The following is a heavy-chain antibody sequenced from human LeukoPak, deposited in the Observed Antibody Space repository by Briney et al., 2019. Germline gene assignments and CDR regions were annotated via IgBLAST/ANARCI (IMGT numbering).Heavy chain of an antibody. CDR3: ARSPHYGGNPEDAFDI. J-gene: IGHJ3*02. Sequence: PSQTLSLTCTVSGGSISSGSYYWSWIRQPAGKGLEWIGRIYTSGSTNYNPSLKSRVTISVDTSKNQFSLKLSSVTAADTAVYYCARSPHYGGNPEDAFDIWGQGTVVTVSS. CDR1: GGSISSGSYY. D-gene: IGHD4-23*01. V-gene: IGHV4-61*02. CDR2: IYTSGST.